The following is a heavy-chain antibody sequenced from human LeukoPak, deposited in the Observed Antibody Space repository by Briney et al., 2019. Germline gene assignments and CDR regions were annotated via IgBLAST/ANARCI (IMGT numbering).Heavy chain of an antibody. Sequence: GRSLRLSCVASGFTFSNYAMSWVRQAPGKGLEWVSGISGSGGTTYYADSVKGRFTISRDNSKNTLYLQMNSLRAEDTAVYYCAKDSSGSYSPQHWGQGTLVTVSS. D-gene: IGHD1-26*01. J-gene: IGHJ1*01. V-gene: IGHV3-23*01. CDR3: AKDSSGSYSPQH. CDR1: GFTFSNYA. CDR2: ISGSGGTT.